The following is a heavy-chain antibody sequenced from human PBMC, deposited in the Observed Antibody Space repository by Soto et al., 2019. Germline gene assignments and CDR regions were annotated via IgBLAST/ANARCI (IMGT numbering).Heavy chain of an antibody. CDR3: ARSDETMVRGVPHGY. V-gene: IGHV1-18*01. J-gene: IGHJ4*02. CDR2: ISAYNGNT. Sequence: ASVKVSCKASGYTFTSYGISWVRQAPGQGLEWMGWISAYNGNTNYAQKLQGRVTMTTDTSTSTAYMELRSLRSDDTAVYYCARSDETMVRGVPHGYWGQGTLVTVSS. CDR1: GYTFTSYG. D-gene: IGHD3-10*01.